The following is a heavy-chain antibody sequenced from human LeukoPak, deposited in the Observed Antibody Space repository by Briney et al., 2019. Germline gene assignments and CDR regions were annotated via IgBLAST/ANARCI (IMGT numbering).Heavy chain of an antibody. V-gene: IGHV4-31*03. CDR2: IYYSGST. D-gene: IGHD2-21*02. CDR3: ARGVVTNPPPLFDY. J-gene: IGHJ4*02. CDR1: GGSISSGGYY. Sequence: SQTLSLTCTVSGGSISSGGYYWSWIRQHPGKGLEWIGYIYYSGSTYYNPSLKSRVTISVDTSKNQFSLKLSSVTAADTAVYYCARGVVTNPPPLFDYWGQGTLVTVSS.